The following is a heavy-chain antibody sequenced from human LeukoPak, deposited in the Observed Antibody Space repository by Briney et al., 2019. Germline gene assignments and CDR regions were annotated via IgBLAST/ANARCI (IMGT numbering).Heavy chain of an antibody. J-gene: IGHJ4*01. CDR3: AKGSSSSRPYYFDY. CDR1: GFTFSSYA. Sequence: GGSLRLSCVASGFTFSSYAMSWVRQAPGKGLEWVSAITYSGGDTYHADSVKGRLTISRDNSKNTLYLQMNSPRPDDTALYYCAKGSSSSRPYYFDYWGHGILVTVSS. D-gene: IGHD6-6*01. V-gene: IGHV3-23*01. CDR2: ITYSGGDT.